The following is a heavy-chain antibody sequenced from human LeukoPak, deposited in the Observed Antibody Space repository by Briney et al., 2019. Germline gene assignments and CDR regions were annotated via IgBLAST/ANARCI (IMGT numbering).Heavy chain of an antibody. D-gene: IGHD3-10*01. J-gene: IGHJ5*02. Sequence: SQTLSLTCGISGDSVSSNSAAWNWIRQSPSRGLEWLGRTYYRSKWYNDYAVSVKSRITINPDTSKNQFSLQLNSVTPEDTAVYYCAREEVTMVRGANWFDPWGQGTLVTVSS. CDR1: GDSVSSNSAA. CDR2: TYYRSKWYN. V-gene: IGHV6-1*01. CDR3: AREEVTMVRGANWFDP.